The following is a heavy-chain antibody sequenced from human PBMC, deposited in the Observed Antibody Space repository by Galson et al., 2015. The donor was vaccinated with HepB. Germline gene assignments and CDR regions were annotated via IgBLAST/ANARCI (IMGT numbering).Heavy chain of an antibody. Sequence: SVKVSCKASGYTFTSYAMHWVRQAPGQRLEWMGWINAGNGNTKYSQKFQGRVTITRDTSASTAYMELSSLRSEDTAVYYCARDGARWDFWSGSLREIGPMDVWGKGTTVTVSS. CDR2: INAGNGNT. J-gene: IGHJ6*03. V-gene: IGHV1-3*01. CDR1: GYTFTSYA. CDR3: ARDGARWDFWSGSLREIGPMDV. D-gene: IGHD3-3*01.